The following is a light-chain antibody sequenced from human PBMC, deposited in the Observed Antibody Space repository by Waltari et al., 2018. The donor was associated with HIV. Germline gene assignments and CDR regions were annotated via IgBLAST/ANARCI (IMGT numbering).Light chain of an antibody. CDR2: KAS. CDR1: QRIGSW. CDR3: QQYNRYCT. J-gene: IGKJ1*01. V-gene: IGKV1-5*03. Sequence: DAQLTQSPSPLSASVGDRVTISCRASQRIGSWLTWYQQKPGKAPKLLIYKASSLEDGVPSRFSGSGSGTEFTLTISSLQPDDFATYYCQQYNRYCTFGQGTKVEI.